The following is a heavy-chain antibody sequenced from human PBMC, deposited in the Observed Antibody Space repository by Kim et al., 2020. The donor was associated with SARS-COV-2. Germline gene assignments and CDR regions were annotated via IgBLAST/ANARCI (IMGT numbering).Heavy chain of an antibody. Sequence: LSLTCAASGFTFSSYAMSWVRQAPGKGLEWVSAISGSGGSTYYADSVKGRFTISRDNSKNTLYLQMNSLRAEDTAVYYCAKDPPLGYDVEMATMSGGYWGQGTLVTVSS. V-gene: IGHV3-23*01. D-gene: IGHD5-12*01. J-gene: IGHJ4*02. CDR1: GFTFSSYA. CDR3: AKDPPLGYDVEMATMSGGY. CDR2: ISGSGGST.